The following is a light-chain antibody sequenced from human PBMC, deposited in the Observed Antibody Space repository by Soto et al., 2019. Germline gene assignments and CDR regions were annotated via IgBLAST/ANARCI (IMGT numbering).Light chain of an antibody. V-gene: IGKV3-15*01. J-gene: IGKJ4*01. CDR2: DAS. Sequence: EIVMTPFPATPSVSPGEGATLSCKASQNVYNNLAWYQQRPGQPPRLLIYDASTRATGISARFSGSGYGTEFTLTISSLQSEDFEVYFCQKCRNWPLTFGGGTKV. CDR1: QNVYNN. CDR3: QKCRNWPLT.